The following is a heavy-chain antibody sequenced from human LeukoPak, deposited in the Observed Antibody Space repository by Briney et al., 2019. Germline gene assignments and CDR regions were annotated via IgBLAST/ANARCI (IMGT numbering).Heavy chain of an antibody. V-gene: IGHV4-59*11. CDR2: IYYSGST. CDR1: GGSISSHY. CDR3: ARLPRKATMIYYYYYMDV. Sequence: PSETLSLTCTVSGGSISSHYWSWIRQPPGKGLEWIGYIYYSGSTNYNPSLKSRVTISVDTSKNQFSLKLSSVTAADTAVYYCARLPRKATMIYYYYYMDVWGKGTTVTVSS. J-gene: IGHJ6*03. D-gene: IGHD3-22*01.